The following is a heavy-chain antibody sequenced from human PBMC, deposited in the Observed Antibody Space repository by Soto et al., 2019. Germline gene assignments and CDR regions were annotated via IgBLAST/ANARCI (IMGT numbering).Heavy chain of an antibody. CDR2: IYSSGGT. Sequence: VQLVESGGDLVQPRGSLRLSCAASGFTVSNNYMSWVRQAPGKGLEWVSLIYSSGGTYYADSVKGRFTISRDNSRNTLYLQVNGLRVEDTAVYYCAGGPNRGYWGQGTLVTVSP. D-gene: IGHD3-10*01. J-gene: IGHJ4*02. CDR1: GFTVSNNY. CDR3: AGGPNRGY. V-gene: IGHV3-66*01.